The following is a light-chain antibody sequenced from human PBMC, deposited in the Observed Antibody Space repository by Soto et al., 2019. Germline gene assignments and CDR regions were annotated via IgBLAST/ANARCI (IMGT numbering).Light chain of an antibody. J-gene: IGLJ2*01. Sequence: QSVLTQPPSVSAAPGQKVTISCSGSSSNIGNNYVSWYQQLPGTAPKLLIYHNNKRPSGIPDRFSGSKSGTSATLGNTGLQTGDEADYYCGTWDSSLSAVVFGGGTKLTVL. CDR2: HNN. CDR1: SSNIGNNY. CDR3: GTWDSSLSAVV. V-gene: IGLV1-51*01.